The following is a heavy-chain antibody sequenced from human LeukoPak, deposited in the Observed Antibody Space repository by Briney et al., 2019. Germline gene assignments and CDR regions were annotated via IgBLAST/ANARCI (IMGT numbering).Heavy chain of an antibody. CDR3: ARGLQYQLFKALRYYYMDV. D-gene: IGHD2-2*01. J-gene: IGHJ6*03. V-gene: IGHV1-69*13. CDR1: GGTFSSHA. CDR2: IVPISGTA. Sequence: SVKVSCKASGGTFSSHAIAGGRQAPGQGPEWMGGIVPISGTADYAQKFQGRVTITADESTSTAYMELRSLTSDDTAVYYCARGLQYQLFKALRYYYMDVSGEGTTVTVSS.